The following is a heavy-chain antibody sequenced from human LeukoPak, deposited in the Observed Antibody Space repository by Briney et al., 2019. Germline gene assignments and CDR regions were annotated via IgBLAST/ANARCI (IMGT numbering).Heavy chain of an antibody. D-gene: IGHD3-22*01. V-gene: IGHV1-2*04. J-gene: IGHJ4*02. CDR2: INPNSGGT. CDR1: GYTFTCYY. Sequence: ASVKVSCKASGYTFTCYYMHWVRQAPGQGLEWMGWINPNSGGTNYAQKFQGWVTMTRDTSISTAYMELSRLRSDDTAVYYCAREYYYYDSSGYSSYYFDYWGQGTLVTVSS. CDR3: AREYYYYDSSGYSSYYFDY.